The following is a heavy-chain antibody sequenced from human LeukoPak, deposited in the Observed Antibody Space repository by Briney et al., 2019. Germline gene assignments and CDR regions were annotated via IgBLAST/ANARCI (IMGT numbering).Heavy chain of an antibody. CDR3: ARVKKTHTGFDY. V-gene: IGHV3-66*01. Sequence: GGSLKLSCAASGFTVSSNYMSWVRQAPGEGLEWVSVIYSGGSTYYADSVKGRFTISRDNSKNTLYLQMNSLRAEDTAVYYCARVKKTHTGFDYWGQGTLVTVSS. J-gene: IGHJ4*02. CDR1: GFTVSSNY. CDR2: IYSGGST. D-gene: IGHD4-17*01.